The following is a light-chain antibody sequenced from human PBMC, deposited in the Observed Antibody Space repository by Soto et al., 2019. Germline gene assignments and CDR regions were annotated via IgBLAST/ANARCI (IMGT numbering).Light chain of an antibody. CDR3: QQVNSHPT. Sequence: AIQLTQSPSSLSASVGDRVTITCRASQGISSALAWYQQKPGKAPKLLIYDASSLESGVPSRFSGSGSGTDFTLTISSLQPEDFATYYCQQVNSHPTFGPGTKVDIK. CDR1: QGISSA. V-gene: IGKV1-13*02. CDR2: DAS. J-gene: IGKJ3*01.